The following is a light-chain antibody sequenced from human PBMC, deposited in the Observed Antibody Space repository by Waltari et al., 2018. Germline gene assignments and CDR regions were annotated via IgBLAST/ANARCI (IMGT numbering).Light chain of an antibody. CDR3: ATWDNSLNVVL. CDR1: NSTHQNNR. J-gene: IGLJ2*01. Sequence: QSVLTQPPSVSAAPGQKVTVSCSGSNSTHQNNRVSWYQHLVGAAPRLLIHGDTKRPSGIPDRFSGSKSGTSATLVITGLQTGDEADYYCATWDNSLNVVLFGGGTKLSVL. CDR2: GDT. V-gene: IGLV1-51*01.